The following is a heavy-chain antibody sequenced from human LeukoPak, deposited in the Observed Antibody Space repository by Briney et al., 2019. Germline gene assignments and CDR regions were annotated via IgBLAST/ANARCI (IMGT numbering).Heavy chain of an antibody. CDR2: INPNSGGT. Sequence: ASVKVSCKASGYTFIGYYIHWVRQAPGQGLEWMGWINPNSGGTNSAQKFQGRVTMTRDTSISTAYMELSSLRSEDTAVYYCARGSGTKFDYWGQGTLVTVSS. D-gene: IGHD1-1*01. J-gene: IGHJ4*02. CDR3: ARGSGTKFDY. CDR1: GYTFIGYY. V-gene: IGHV1-2*02.